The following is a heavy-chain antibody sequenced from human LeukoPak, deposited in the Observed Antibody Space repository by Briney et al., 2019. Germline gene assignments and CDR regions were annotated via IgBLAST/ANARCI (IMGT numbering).Heavy chain of an antibody. V-gene: IGHV3-21*01. CDR1: GFTFSSHS. J-gene: IGHJ4*02. CDR3: AREYAVTGNFDY. D-gene: IGHD2-21*02. CDR2: ISSSSSSI. Sequence: GSLRLSCVDFGFTFSSHSMIWVRQAPGKGPEWVSFISSSSSSIKYADSVKGRFTTSRDNAKNSVYLQMNSLRGEDTAVYYCAREYAVTGNFDYWGQGTLVSVSS.